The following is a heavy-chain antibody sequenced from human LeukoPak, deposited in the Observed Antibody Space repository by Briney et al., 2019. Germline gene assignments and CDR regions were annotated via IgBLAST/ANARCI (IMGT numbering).Heavy chain of an antibody. D-gene: IGHD3-16*02. CDR2: INPSGGST. CDR1: GYTFTSYY. Sequence: ASVKVSCKASGYTFTSYYMHWVRQAPGQGLEWMGIINPSGGSTSYAQKLQGRVTMTTDTSTSTAYMELRSLRSDDTAVYYCARDDYVWGSYRASSAEYFQHWGQGTLVTVSS. J-gene: IGHJ1*01. CDR3: ARDDYVWGSYRASSAEYFQH. V-gene: IGHV1-46*01.